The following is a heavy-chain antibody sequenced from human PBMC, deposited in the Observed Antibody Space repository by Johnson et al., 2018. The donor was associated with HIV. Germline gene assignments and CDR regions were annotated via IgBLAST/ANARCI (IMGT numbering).Heavy chain of an antibody. CDR3: AVGIQLWFASEGDAFDI. V-gene: IGHV3-30*02. J-gene: IGHJ3*02. CDR2: ISRDGGTE. CDR1: GFTFSSYG. D-gene: IGHD5-18*01. Sequence: QVQLVESGGGVVQPGGSLRLSCVGSGFTFSSYGMHWVRQAPGEGLDWVAFISRDGGTEYYADSVKGRFAISRDNAKSTLYLLMNSLTPEDTAMYYSAVGIQLWFASEGDAFDIWGQGAMVSVSS.